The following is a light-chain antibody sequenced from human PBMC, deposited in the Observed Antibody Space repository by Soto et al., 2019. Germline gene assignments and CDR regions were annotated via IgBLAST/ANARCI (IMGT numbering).Light chain of an antibody. Sequence: EIVLTQSPGTLSLSPGERATLSCRASQVVSSNFLAWYQQKSGQAPRLLIYGASTRATGIPDRFSGSGSGTDFPLTISRLEPEDFAVYYCRQYGGSPLYTFGRGTKVEIK. CDR2: GAS. J-gene: IGKJ2*01. CDR3: RQYGGSPLYT. CDR1: QVVSSNF. V-gene: IGKV3-20*01.